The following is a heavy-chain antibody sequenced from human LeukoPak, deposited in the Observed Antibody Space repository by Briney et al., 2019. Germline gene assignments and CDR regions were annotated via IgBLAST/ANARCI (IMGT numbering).Heavy chain of an antibody. V-gene: IGHV4-30-2*01. J-gene: IGHJ3*02. Sequence: PSETLSLTCAVSGGSISNSTYYWGWIRQPPGKGLEWIGYIYHSGSTYYNPSLKSRVTLSVDRSKNQFSLKLSSVTAADTAVYYCARAGYSSSWYRVAFDIWGQGTMVTVSS. CDR2: IYHSGST. CDR1: GGSISNSTYY. D-gene: IGHD6-13*01. CDR3: ARAGYSSSWYRVAFDI.